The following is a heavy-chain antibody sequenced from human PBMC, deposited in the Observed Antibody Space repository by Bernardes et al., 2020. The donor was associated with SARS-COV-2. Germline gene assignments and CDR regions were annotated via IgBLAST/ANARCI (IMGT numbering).Heavy chain of an antibody. Sequence: GGSLRLSCAASGFTFRSFGMHWVRQAPGRGLEWVALIWFDGSNRYYADSVKGRFSISRDNSKNTLFLQMNSLRAEDTAMYYFARDRVVPGAMIEWYNYYGLDVWGQGTTVTVSS. V-gene: IGHV3-33*01. CDR1: GFTFRSFG. D-gene: IGHD2-2*01. CDR2: IWFDGSNR. J-gene: IGHJ6*02. CDR3: ARDRVVPGAMIEWYNYYGLDV.